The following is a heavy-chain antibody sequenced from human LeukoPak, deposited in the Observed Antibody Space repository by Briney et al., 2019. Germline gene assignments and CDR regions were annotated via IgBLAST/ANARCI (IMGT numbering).Heavy chain of an antibody. D-gene: IGHD3-10*01. CDR2: IYPDDSDT. J-gene: IGHJ6*02. CDR1: GYSFTSYW. Sequence: GESLKISCKGSGYSFTSYWIGWVRQMPGKGLEWMGIIYPDDSDTRYSPSFQGQVTISADKSISIAYLQWSSLKASDTAMYYCARLGALNYYGSGSYCMDVWGQGTTVTVSS. V-gene: IGHV5-51*01. CDR3: ARLGALNYYGSGSYCMDV.